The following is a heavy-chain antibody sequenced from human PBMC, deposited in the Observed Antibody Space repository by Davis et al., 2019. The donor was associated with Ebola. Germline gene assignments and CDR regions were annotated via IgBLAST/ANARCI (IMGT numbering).Heavy chain of an antibody. V-gene: IGHV4-30-2*01. D-gene: IGHD4-17*01. CDR1: ACSISHSDYS. CDR2: IFRSGGT. J-gene: IGHJ4*02. Sequence: SETLSLTCVVSACSISHSDYSWSWIRQLPGKGLEWIGYIFRSGGTFYTPSLKSRVTISVDRSKNQFSLKMSSVTAADTAVYYCAGYGDYFLGWGQGTLVTVSS. CDR3: AGYGDYFLG.